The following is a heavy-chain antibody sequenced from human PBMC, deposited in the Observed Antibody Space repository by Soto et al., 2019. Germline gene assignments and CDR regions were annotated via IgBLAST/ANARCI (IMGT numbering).Heavy chain of an antibody. D-gene: IGHD6-19*01. CDR2: ISNDGSNK. CDR1: GFTFSSYA. V-gene: IGHV3-30-3*01. CDR3: ARSARQQWLVFKY. Sequence: GGSLRLSCAASGFTFSSYAMHWVRQAPGKGLEWVAVISNDGSNKYYADSVKGRFTISRDNSKNTLYLQMNSLRAEDTAVYYCARSARQQWLVFKYWGQGTLVTVSS. J-gene: IGHJ4*02.